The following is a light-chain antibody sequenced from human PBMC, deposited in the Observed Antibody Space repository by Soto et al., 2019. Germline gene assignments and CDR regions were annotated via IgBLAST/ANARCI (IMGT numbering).Light chain of an antibody. Sequence: QSALTQPPSASGSPGQSVTISCTGTSSDVGDNYVSRYQQHLGKAPKLIIYEVSQRPSGVPDRFSGSKSGNTASLTVSGLQTEDEADYYCSAYAGSNNFVFGSGTKVT. V-gene: IGLV2-8*01. CDR1: SSDVGDNY. CDR3: SAYAGSNNFV. CDR2: EVS. J-gene: IGLJ1*01.